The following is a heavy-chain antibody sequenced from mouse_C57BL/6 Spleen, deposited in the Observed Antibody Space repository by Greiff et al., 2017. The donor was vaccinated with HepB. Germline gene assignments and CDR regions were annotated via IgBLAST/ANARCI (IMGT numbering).Heavy chain of an antibody. CDR1: GFTFSSYA. V-gene: IGHV5-4*01. CDR3: ARDEVLRPGFAY. J-gene: IGHJ3*01. CDR2: ISDGGSYT. D-gene: IGHD1-1*01. Sequence: EVQGVESGGGLVKPGGSLKLSCAASGFTFSSYAMSWVRQTPEKRLEWVATISDGGSYTYYPDNVKGRFTISRDNAKNNLYLQMSHLKSEDTAMYYCARDEVLRPGFAYWGQGTLVTVSA.